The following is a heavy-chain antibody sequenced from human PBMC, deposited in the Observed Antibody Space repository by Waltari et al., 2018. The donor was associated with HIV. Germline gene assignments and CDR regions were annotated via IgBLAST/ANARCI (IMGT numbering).Heavy chain of an antibody. CDR1: GGAISSSHC. V-gene: IGHV4-4*02. CDR2: IYHSGTT. D-gene: IGHD4-17*01. J-gene: IGHJ3*02. Sequence: QVQLQESGPGLVKPSGTLSLTCVVSGGAISSSHCWSWVRQPPGKGLEWIGEIYHSGTTNYTPSLKSRVAISMDQSENQFSLILNSVTAADTAMYFCARARPLLTTWAGVFDIWGRGTMVIVSS. CDR3: ARARPLLTTWAGVFDI.